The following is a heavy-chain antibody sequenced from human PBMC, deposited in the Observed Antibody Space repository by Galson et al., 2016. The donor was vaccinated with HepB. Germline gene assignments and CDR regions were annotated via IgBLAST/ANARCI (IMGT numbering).Heavy chain of an antibody. D-gene: IGHD1-14*01. V-gene: IGHV1-18*01. Sequence: SVKVSCTASGYSFTTYGIIWVRQAPGQGLEWVGWISGYNGNTKYAHNFQDRVTITTDTTTSTAYLELKSLRTDDTAVYYCARDRLALEPTALIHAFDLWGQGTRVTVSS. J-gene: IGHJ3*01. CDR3: ARDRLALEPTALIHAFDL. CDR1: GYSFTTYG. CDR2: ISGYNGNT.